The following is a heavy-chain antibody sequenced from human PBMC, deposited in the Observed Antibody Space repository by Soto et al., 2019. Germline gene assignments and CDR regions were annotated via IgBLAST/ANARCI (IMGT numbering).Heavy chain of an antibody. Sequence: QVQLVQSGAEVKKPGASVKVSCKASGYSFITSYHMHWVGQAPGQGLEWMVIINPTGSMTRYSQKFQGRLTMTRDTSTATDYMELSNLTSEDTAVYFCARDTGYDHDAFDIWGQGTRVTVSS. CDR3: ARDTGYDHDAFDI. CDR2: INPTGSMT. CDR1: GYSFITSYH. J-gene: IGHJ3*02. V-gene: IGHV1-46*01. D-gene: IGHD5-12*01.